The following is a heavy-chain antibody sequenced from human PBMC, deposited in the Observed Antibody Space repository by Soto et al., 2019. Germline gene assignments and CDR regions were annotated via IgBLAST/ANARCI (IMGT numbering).Heavy chain of an antibody. Sequence: EVQLVESGGFLAKPGASLRLSCAASGLAFSDAWMTWVRQAPGKGLEWVGRIKSKIEGGTTDYAAPVKGRFTISRDDSKKTVHLQINSLRIEDTAVYYCATRPPPYCDCPLDYWGQGALVTVSS. CDR3: ATRPPPYCDCPLDY. V-gene: IGHV3-15*01. CDR1: GLAFSDAW. J-gene: IGHJ4*02. CDR2: IKSKIEGGTT. D-gene: IGHD3-9*01.